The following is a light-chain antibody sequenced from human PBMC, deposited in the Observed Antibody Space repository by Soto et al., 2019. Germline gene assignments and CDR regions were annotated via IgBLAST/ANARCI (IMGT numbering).Light chain of an antibody. CDR3: QQRSNWSIT. Sequence: EIVLIKSPATLSLSPGERATLSCRASQSVSSYLSWYQQKPGQAPRLLIYDASNRATGIPARFSGSGSGTDFTLTISSLEPEDFAVYYCQQRSNWSITFGQGTRLEIK. J-gene: IGKJ5*01. CDR1: QSVSSY. V-gene: IGKV3-11*01. CDR2: DAS.